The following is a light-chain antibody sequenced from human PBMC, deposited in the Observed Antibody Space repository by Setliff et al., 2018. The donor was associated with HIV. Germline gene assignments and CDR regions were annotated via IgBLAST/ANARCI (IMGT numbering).Light chain of an antibody. V-gene: IGLV2-23*02. CDR1: SSDVGNTLS. J-gene: IGLJ2*01. Sequence: QSALAQPASVSGSPGQSITISCTGSSSDVGNTLSVSWYQQNVGEVPKLLIYEVDRRPSGISHRFSGSKSGNTASLTISGLQVEDEADYYCCSYGSGDIWVFGGGTKVTV. CDR3: CSYGSGDIWV. CDR2: EVD.